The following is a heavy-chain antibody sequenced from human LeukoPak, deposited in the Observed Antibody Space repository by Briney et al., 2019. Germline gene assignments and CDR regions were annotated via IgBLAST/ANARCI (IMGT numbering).Heavy chain of an antibody. Sequence: GGSLRLSCAASGFTFDDYAMHWVRQAPGEGLEWVSGITWNSGTIDYADSVKGRFTISRDNVKNSLYLQMNSLRAEDRALYYCAKDMRSSSWSFFDYWGRGTPVTVSS. V-gene: IGHV3-9*01. D-gene: IGHD6-13*01. J-gene: IGHJ4*02. CDR3: AKDMRSSSWSFFDY. CDR1: GFTFDDYA. CDR2: ITWNSGTI.